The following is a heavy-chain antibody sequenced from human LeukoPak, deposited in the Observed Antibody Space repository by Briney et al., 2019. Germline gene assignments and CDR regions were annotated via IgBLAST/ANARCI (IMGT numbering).Heavy chain of an antibody. V-gene: IGHV3-48*01. J-gene: IGHJ4*02. Sequence: PGGSLRLSCAASGFTFSSYSMSWVRQAPGKGLEWVSYISSAISTINDADSVKGRFTISRDNAKNTVFLQMNSLRVEDTAVYYCARELSQIVWGGLDYGGQGTLVSVSS. CDR3: ARELSQIVWGGLDY. CDR2: ISSAISTI. CDR1: GFTFSSYS. D-gene: IGHD2-21*01.